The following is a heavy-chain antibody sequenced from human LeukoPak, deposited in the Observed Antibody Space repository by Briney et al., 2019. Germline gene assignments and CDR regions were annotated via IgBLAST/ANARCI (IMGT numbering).Heavy chain of an antibody. V-gene: IGHV4-59*08. Sequence: SETLSLTCTVSGGSISSYYWSWIRQPPGKGLEWIGYIYYSGSTNYNPSLKSRVTVSLDTFKNQFSLKLSSVTATDTAMYYCASGDASSWAYWGQGTLVTVSS. CDR3: ASGDASSWAY. CDR2: IYYSGST. J-gene: IGHJ4*02. D-gene: IGHD6-13*01. CDR1: GGSISSYY.